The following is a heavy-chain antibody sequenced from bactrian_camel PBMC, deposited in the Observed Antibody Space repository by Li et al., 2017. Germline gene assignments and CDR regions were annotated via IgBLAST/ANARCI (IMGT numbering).Heavy chain of an antibody. Sequence: QVQLVESGGGLVQPGGSLRVSCAASGFTFGTSYMSWDRQAPGKGFEWVSSIQGGGDGSYYADSVKGRFTISRDNATGTLYLQLDNLKPEDTAMYYCAKDRGTTVSEYNYWGQGTQVTVS. CDR3: AKDRGTTVSEYNY. D-gene: IGHD5*01. V-gene: IGHV3S28*01. J-gene: IGHJ4*01. CDR1: GFTFGTSY. CDR2: IQGGGDGS.